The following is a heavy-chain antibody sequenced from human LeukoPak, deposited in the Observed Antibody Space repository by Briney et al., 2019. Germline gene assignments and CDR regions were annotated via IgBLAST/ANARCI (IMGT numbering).Heavy chain of an antibody. CDR1: GYTFTAYY. D-gene: IGHD1-7*01. CDR2: INPDSGDT. CDR3: ARDYIDPGNYTPLGY. Sequence: ASVKVSCKASGYTFTAYYVHWVRQAPGQGLEWMGWINPDSGDTSSAQRFQGRVTVTRDTSISTVYMELSRLGSDDTAVYYCARDYIDPGNYTPLGYWGQGTLVTVSS. V-gene: IGHV1-2*02. J-gene: IGHJ4*02.